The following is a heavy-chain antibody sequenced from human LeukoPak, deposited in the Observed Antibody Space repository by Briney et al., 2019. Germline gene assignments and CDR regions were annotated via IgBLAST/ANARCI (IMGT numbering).Heavy chain of an antibody. CDR2: IIPIFGTA. Sequence: SVKVSCKASGGTFSSYAISWVRQAPGQGLEWMGGIIPIFGTANYAQKFQGRVTITADESTSTAYMELSSLRSEDTAVYYCATYAKRVATEYYFDYWGQGTLVTVSS. CDR1: GGTFSSYA. D-gene: IGHD5-12*01. CDR3: ATYAKRVATEYYFDY. V-gene: IGHV1-69*13. J-gene: IGHJ4*02.